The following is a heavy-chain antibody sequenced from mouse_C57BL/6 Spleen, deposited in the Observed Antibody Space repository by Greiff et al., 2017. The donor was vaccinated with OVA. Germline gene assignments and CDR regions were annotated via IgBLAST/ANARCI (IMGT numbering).Heavy chain of an antibody. Sequence: QVQLQQSGAELVRPGTSVKVSCKASGYAFTNYLIEWVKQRPGQGLAWIGVINPGSGGTIYNEKFKGKATLTADKSSSTAYMQLSSLTSEDSAVYFCAREDSSGYLDYWGQGTTLTVSS. CDR3: AREDSSGYLDY. V-gene: IGHV1-54*01. CDR1: GYAFTNYL. D-gene: IGHD3-2*02. CDR2: INPGSGGT. J-gene: IGHJ2*01.